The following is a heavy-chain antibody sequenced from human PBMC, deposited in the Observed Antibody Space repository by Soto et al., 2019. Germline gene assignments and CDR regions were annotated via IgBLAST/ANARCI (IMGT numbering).Heavy chain of an antibody. D-gene: IGHD1-1*01. CDR1: GFTFSAYW. CDR3: TRGLRVSSTGTGAH. V-gene: IGHV3-74*01. J-gene: IGHJ4*02. Sequence: PGGSLRLSCEVSGFTFSAYWMHRVRQVPGKGLIWVSRISDDGSTTTYADSVKGRFTISRDNAKNTLYLQMNSLRADDTGLYYCTRGLRVSSTGTGAHWGQGTLVTVSS. CDR2: ISDDGSTT.